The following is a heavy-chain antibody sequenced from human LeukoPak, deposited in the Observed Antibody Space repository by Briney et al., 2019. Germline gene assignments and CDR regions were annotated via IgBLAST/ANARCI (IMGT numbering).Heavy chain of an antibody. D-gene: IGHD3-10*01. V-gene: IGHV4-39*01. CDR3: ARGDYYYGMDV. Sequence: TSETLSLTCTVSGGSISSSSYYWGWIRQPPGKGLEWIGSIYYSGSTYYNPSLKSRVTISVDTSKNQFSLKLSSVTAADTAVYYCARGDYYYGMDVWGQGTTVTVSS. CDR1: GGSISSSSYY. J-gene: IGHJ6*02. CDR2: IYYSGST.